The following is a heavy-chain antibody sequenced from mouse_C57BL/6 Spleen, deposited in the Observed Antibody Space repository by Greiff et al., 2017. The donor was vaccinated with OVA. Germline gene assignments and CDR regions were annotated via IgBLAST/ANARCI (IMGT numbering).Heavy chain of an antibody. CDR1: GYTFTGYW. CDR2: ILPGSGST. V-gene: IGHV1-9*01. CDR3: ARGGFYYSNYHYYAMDY. Sequence: VQLQQSGAELMKPGASVKLSCKATGYTFTGYWIEWVKQRPGHGLEWIGEILPGSGSTNYNEKFKGKATFTADTSSNTAYMQLSSLTTEDSAIYYCARGGFYYSNYHYYAMDYWGQGTSVTVSS. J-gene: IGHJ4*01. D-gene: IGHD2-5*01.